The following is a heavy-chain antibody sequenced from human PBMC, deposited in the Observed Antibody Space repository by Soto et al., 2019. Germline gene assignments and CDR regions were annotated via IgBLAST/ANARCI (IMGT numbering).Heavy chain of an antibody. D-gene: IGHD5-12*01. J-gene: IGHJ6*02. CDR2: ISNSGDST. V-gene: IGHV3-23*01. CDR3: AKVEGLSGCSVPVGAA. CDR1: GFTFGSYA. Sequence: EVQLLESGGGLVQPGGSLRLSCAASGFTFGSYAMTWVRQAPGKGLEWVSDISNSGDSTYYTDSVTGRFTISRDNSTNTLYLKRNSRRAEDPAEYSGAKVEGLSGCSVPVGAAWGQGTTVTVSS.